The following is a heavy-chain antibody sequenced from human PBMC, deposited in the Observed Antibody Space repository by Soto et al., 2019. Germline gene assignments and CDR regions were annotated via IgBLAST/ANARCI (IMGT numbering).Heavy chain of an antibody. CDR2: ISGSGGST. D-gene: IGHD1-26*01. CDR3: AKAPLVGATSLWDY. J-gene: IGHJ4*01. V-gene: IGHV3-23*01. Sequence: GKGLEWVSAISGSGGSTYYADSVKGRFTISRDNSKNTLYLQMNSLRAEDTAVYYCAKAPLVGATSLWDYLRHGSPVIVFS.